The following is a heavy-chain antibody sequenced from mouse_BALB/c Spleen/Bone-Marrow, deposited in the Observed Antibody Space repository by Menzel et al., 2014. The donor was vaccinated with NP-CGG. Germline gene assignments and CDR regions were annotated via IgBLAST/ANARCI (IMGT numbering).Heavy chain of an antibody. Sequence: VQLQQSGAEIVKPGASVKSSCTTSGFNIEDSYIYWMKQRPEQGLEWIGRIDPANGNTKYDPKFQGKATITVDTSSAXAYLQLSSLTSEDTAVYYCARNYGSSLDYWGQGTTLTVSS. CDR1: GFNIEDSY. CDR2: IDPANGNT. V-gene: IGHV14-3*02. D-gene: IGHD1-1*01. J-gene: IGHJ2*01. CDR3: ARNYGSSLDY.